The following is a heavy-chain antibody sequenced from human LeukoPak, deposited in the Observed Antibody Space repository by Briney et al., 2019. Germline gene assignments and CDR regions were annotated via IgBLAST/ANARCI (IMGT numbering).Heavy chain of an antibody. CDR2: IYNSGST. J-gene: IGHJ5*02. D-gene: IGHD3-10*01. Sequence: SQTLSLTCTVSGGSISSGSYYWSWIRQPAGKGLEWIGRIYNSGSTNYNPFLKSRVSMSLNTSKNQFSLKLSSVTAADTAVYYCARELLWFGEHPHWFDPWGQGTLVTVSS. CDR3: ARELLWFGEHPHWFDP. CDR1: GGSISSGSYY. V-gene: IGHV4-61*02.